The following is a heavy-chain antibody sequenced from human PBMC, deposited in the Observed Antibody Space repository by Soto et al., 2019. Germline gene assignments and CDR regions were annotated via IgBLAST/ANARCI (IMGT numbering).Heavy chain of an antibody. CDR2: IFPLTDIP. J-gene: IGHJ4*02. Sequence: QVQLVQSGTEGKKPGSSVKVSCKASGGTFRNYPINWVRQAPGQGLEWMGSIFPLTDIPDYAQNFQARLTISADKSTSTAYMELSSLTSDDTAMYFCARGPLVVLNYFESWGQGTLVTVSS. CDR1: GGTFRNYP. CDR3: ARGPLVVLNYFES. V-gene: IGHV1-69*02.